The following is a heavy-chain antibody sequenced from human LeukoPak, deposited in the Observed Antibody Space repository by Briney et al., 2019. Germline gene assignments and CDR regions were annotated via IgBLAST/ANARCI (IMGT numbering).Heavy chain of an antibody. D-gene: IGHD3-22*01. J-gene: IGHJ4*02. V-gene: IGHV4-39*01. CDR3: ARHASSSDSTASYYSFDY. CDR1: GFTFSSSA. Sequence: GSLRLSCAASGFTFSSSAMSWVRQPPGKGLEWIGTVHYGGSTYYNPSLKSRVIIAVDTSKNQFSLRLTSVTAADTAVFYCARHASSSDSTASYYSFDYWGQGTLVTVSS. CDR2: VHYGGST.